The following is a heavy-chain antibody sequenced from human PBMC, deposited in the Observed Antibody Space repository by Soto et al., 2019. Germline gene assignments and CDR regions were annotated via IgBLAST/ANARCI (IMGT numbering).Heavy chain of an antibody. CDR2: INHSGST. CDR3: ARSIAAPHTGQTRNYGMDV. CDR1: GGSFSGYY. D-gene: IGHD6-6*01. J-gene: IGHJ6*02. Sequence: QVQLQQWGAGLLKPSETLSLTCAVYGGSFSGYYWSWIRQPPGKGLEWIGEINHSGSTNYNPSLKSRVTISVDTSKNQFSLKLSSVTAADTAVYYCARSIAAPHTGQTRNYGMDVWGQGTTVTVSS. V-gene: IGHV4-34*01.